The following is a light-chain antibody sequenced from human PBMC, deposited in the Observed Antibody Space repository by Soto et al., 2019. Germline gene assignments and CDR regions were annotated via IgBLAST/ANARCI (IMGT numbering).Light chain of an antibody. Sequence: QSVLTQPPSVSGAPGQRVTISCTGSSPNIGASSDVHWYQQLPGTAPKLLIYGNSNRPSGVPDRFSGSKSGTSASLAITGLQAEDEADYYCQSYDSSLSGWVFGGGTKLTVL. V-gene: IGLV1-40*01. J-gene: IGLJ3*02. CDR1: SPNIGASSD. CDR3: QSYDSSLSGWV. CDR2: GNS.